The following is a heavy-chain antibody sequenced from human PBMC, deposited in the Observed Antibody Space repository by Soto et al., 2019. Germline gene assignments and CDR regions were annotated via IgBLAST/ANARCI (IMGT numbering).Heavy chain of an antibody. CDR3: ARERGKTRSGSYYMAFIDY. J-gene: IGHJ4*02. CDR1: GGSISSGGYY. D-gene: IGHD3-10*01. Sequence: SETLSLTCTVSGGSISSGGYYWSWIRQHPGKGLEWIGYIYYSGSTYYNPSLKSRVTISVDTSKNQFSLKLSSVTAADTAVYYCARERGKTRSGSYYMAFIDYWGQGTLVTVSS. CDR2: IYYSGST. V-gene: IGHV4-31*03.